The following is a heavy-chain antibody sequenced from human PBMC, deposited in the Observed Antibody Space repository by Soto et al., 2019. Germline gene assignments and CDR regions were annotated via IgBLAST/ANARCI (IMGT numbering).Heavy chain of an antibody. Sequence: PGGSLRLSCAASGFTVSSNYMSWVRQAPGKGLEWVSIIYSGDSTYYGDSVKGRFTISRDNSKNTLYLQMNSLTVEDTAVYYCASLRGGSLFDSWGPGTLVTVSS. CDR3: ASLRGGSLFDS. CDR2: IYSGDST. D-gene: IGHD5-12*01. V-gene: IGHV3-66*01. CDR1: GFTVSSNY. J-gene: IGHJ4*02.